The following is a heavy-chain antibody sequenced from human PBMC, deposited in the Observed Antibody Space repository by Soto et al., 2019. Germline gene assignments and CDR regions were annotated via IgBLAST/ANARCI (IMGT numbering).Heavy chain of an antibody. CDR2: IWYDGSTK. CDR3: AKEGGVYSPGYYYGLDV. CDR1: GFTFSSYG. J-gene: IGHJ6*02. Sequence: PGGSLRPSCAASGFTFSSYGMHWVRQAPGEGLEGVAFIWYDGSTKYYADSVRGRFTISRDNSKNTLYLHMSSLRAEDTAVYYCAKEGGVYSPGYYYGLDVWGQGTTVTVSS. D-gene: IGHD4-4*01. V-gene: IGHV3-30*02.